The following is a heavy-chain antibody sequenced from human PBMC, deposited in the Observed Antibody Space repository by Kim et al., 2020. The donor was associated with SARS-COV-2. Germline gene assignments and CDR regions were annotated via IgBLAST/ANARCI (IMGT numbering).Heavy chain of an antibody. Sequence: GGSLRLSCAASGFTFSSYAMSWVRQAPGKGLEWVSAISGSGGSTYYADSVKGRFTISRDNSKNTLYLQMNSLRAEDTAVYYCAKDGRLYGSGIPPNFDYWGQGTLVTVSS. CDR2: ISGSGGST. V-gene: IGHV3-23*01. CDR3: AKDGRLYGSGIPPNFDY. CDR1: GFTFSSYA. J-gene: IGHJ4*02. D-gene: IGHD3-10*01.